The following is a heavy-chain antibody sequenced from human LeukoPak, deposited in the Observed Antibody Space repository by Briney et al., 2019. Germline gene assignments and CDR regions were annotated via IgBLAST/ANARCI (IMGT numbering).Heavy chain of an antibody. D-gene: IGHD3-22*01. Sequence: SETLSLTCTVSGGSISSYYWSWIRQPAGEGLEWIGRIYTSGSSTYNPSLKGRVTMSLDTSKNQFSLKLSSVTAADTAVYYCARASGYYDSSGYVSEYFQHWGQGTLVTVSS. V-gene: IGHV4-4*07. CDR3: ARASGYYDSSGYVSEYFQH. CDR2: IYTSGSS. J-gene: IGHJ1*01. CDR1: GGSISSYY.